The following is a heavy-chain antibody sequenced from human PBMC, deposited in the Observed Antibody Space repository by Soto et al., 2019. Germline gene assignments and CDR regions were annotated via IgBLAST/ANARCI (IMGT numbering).Heavy chain of an antibody. CDR2: IYYSGST. Sequence: QLQLQESGPGLVKPSETLSLTCTVSGGSISSSSYYWGWIRQPPGKGLEWIGSIYYSGSTYYNPSLKSRVTISVDTSKNQFSLKLSSVTAADTAVYYCARHPHLRDIVVVPAAMGWFDPWGQGTLVTVSS. CDR1: GGSISSSSYY. V-gene: IGHV4-39*01. D-gene: IGHD2-2*01. CDR3: ARHPHLRDIVVVPAAMGWFDP. J-gene: IGHJ5*02.